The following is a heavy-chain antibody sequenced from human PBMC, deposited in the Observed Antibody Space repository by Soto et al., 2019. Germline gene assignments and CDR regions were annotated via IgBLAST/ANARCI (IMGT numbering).Heavy chain of an antibody. CDR2: MSNSGDT. J-gene: IGHJ4*02. V-gene: IGHV4-59*13. D-gene: IGHD3-10*01. CDR1: GGSIRGYS. Sequence: QVQLLESGPGLAKPSETLSLTCTVSGGSIRGYSWNWIRLPPWKGLEWLGYMSNSGDTNYNASLKSRVTMSIGSSKNQFSLMLKSVTAADSAIYCWARRAFGDSSYFDYWGQGTRVSVSS. CDR3: ARRAFGDSSYFDY.